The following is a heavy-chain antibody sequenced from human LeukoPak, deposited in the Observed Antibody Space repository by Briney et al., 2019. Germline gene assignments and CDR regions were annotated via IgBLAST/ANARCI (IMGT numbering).Heavy chain of an antibody. J-gene: IGHJ4*02. CDR1: GYTFTSYG. CDR3: ARHYDFWSGYYSGFDY. D-gene: IGHD3-3*01. Sequence: ASVKVSCKASGYTFTSYGISWVRQAPGQGLEWMGWISAYNGNTNYAQKLQGRVTMTTDTSTSTAYMELRSLRSDDTAVYYCARHYDFWSGYYSGFDYWGQGTLVTVSS. CDR2: ISAYNGNT. V-gene: IGHV1-18*01.